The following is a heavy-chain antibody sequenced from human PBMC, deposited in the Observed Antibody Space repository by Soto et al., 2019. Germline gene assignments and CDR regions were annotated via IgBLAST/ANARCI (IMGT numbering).Heavy chain of an antibody. Sequence: SQTLSLTCAISGDSVSSNSAAWNWIRQSPSRGLEWLGRTYYRSKWYNDYAVSVKSRITINPDTSKNQFSLQLNSVTPEDTAVYYCARAKVATFSSAGDFDYWGQGTLVTVSS. V-gene: IGHV6-1*01. D-gene: IGHD5-12*01. CDR1: GDSVSSNSAA. J-gene: IGHJ4*02. CDR2: TYYRSKWYN. CDR3: ARAKVATFSSAGDFDY.